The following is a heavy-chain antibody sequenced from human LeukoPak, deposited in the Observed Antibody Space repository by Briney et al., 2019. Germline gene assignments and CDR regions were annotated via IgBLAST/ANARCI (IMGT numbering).Heavy chain of an antibody. CDR1: GFTFSNAW. CDR3: TTEGLAFCNGDCYS. J-gene: IGHJ5*02. Sequence: GGSLRLSCAASGFTFSNAWMSWVRQAPGKGLEWVGRFKSRSDGGTTDYAAPVKGRFIISRDDSKYMLYLQMNSLKTEDTAVYYCTTEGLAFCNGDCYSWGQGTLVTVSS. V-gene: IGHV3-15*01. D-gene: IGHD2-21*02. CDR2: FKSRSDGGTT.